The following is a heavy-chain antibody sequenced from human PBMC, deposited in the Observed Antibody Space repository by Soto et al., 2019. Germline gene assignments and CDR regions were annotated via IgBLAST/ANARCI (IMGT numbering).Heavy chain of an antibody. CDR1: GGSMNSYY. Sequence: PSETLSLTCTVSGGSMNSYYWSWIRLPPGKGLEWIGYIHHSGSTNYSPSLKSRVTISVDTSKDQFSLKLRSVTAADTAVYFCARWLGNIFDDWGPGTLVTVSS. CDR3: ARWLGNIFDD. D-gene: IGHD5-12*01. J-gene: IGHJ4*02. CDR2: IHHSGST. V-gene: IGHV4-59*01.